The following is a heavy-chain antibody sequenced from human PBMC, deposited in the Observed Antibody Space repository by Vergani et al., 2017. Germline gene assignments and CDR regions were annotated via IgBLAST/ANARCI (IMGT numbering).Heavy chain of an antibody. D-gene: IGHD3-22*01. Sequence: QLQLQESGPGLVKPSETLSLTCTVSGGSISSSSYYWGWIRQPPGKGLEWIGSIYYSGSTYYNPSLKSRVTISVDTSKNQFSLKLSSVTAADTAVYYCARALQDSSGYYYVPYYFDYWGQGTLVTVSS. CDR1: GGSISSSSYY. V-gene: IGHV4-39*07. CDR2: IYYSGST. CDR3: ARALQDSSGYYYVPYYFDY. J-gene: IGHJ4*02.